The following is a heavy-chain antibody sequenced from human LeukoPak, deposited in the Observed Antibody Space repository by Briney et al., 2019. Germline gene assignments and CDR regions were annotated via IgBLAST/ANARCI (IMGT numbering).Heavy chain of an antibody. CDR2: IYYSGST. V-gene: IGHV4-39*07. J-gene: IGHJ3*02. CDR1: GGSISSSSYY. CDR3: ARGLPRLYGSGSYGTFDI. D-gene: IGHD3-10*01. Sequence: SETLSLTCTVSGGSISSSSYYWGWIRQPPGEGLEWIGSIYYSGSTYYNPSLKSRVTISVDTSKNQFSLKLSSVTAADTAVYYCARGLPRLYGSGSYGTFDIWGQGTMVTVSS.